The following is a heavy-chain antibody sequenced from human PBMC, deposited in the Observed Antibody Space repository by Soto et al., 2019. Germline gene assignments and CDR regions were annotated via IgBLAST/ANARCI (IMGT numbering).Heavy chain of an antibody. CDR3: AKADSSIWSHWYFDL. D-gene: IGHD6-13*01. Sequence: EVQLLESGGGLVQPGGSLKLSCAASGFTFSSYAMNWVRQAPGKGLEWVSLIGGAGGSTYYADSVRGRFTISRDNSKNTLYLQMNSLRAEDTAIYYCAKADSSIWSHWYFDLWGLGTLVTVSS. CDR2: IGGAGGST. J-gene: IGHJ2*01. CDR1: GFTFSSYA. V-gene: IGHV3-23*01.